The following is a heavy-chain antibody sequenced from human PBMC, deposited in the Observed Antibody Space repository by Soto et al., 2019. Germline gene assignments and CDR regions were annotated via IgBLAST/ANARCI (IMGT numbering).Heavy chain of an antibody. CDR3: ARWGSSGSGAYYFDY. CDR2: IIPIFGTA. Sequence: RASVKVSCKASGGTFSSDAISWVRQAPGQGLEWMGGIIPIFGTANYAQKFQGRVTITADESTSTAYMKLSSLRSEDTAVYYCARWGSSGSGAYYFDYWGQGTLVTVSS. CDR1: GGTFSSDA. J-gene: IGHJ4*02. D-gene: IGHD6-19*01. V-gene: IGHV1-69*13.